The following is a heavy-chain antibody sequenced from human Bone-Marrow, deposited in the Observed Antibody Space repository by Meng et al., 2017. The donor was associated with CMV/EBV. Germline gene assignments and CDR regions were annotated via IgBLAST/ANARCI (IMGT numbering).Heavy chain of an antibody. V-gene: IGHV6-1*01. Sequence: SETLSLTCAISGDSVSSNSAAWNWIRQSPSRGLEWLGRTYYRSKWYNDYAVSVKSRITINPDTSKNQFSLQRNSVTPEDTAVYYCARSPSQTYYYYYGMDVWGQGTTVTVSS. CDR2: TYYRSKWYN. J-gene: IGHJ6*02. CDR3: ARSPSQTYYYYYGMDV. D-gene: IGHD2-2*01. CDR1: GDSVSSNSAA.